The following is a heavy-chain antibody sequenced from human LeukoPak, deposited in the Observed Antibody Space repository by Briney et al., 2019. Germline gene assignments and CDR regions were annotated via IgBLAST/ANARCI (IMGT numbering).Heavy chain of an antibody. CDR2: INPGGGGT. CDR1: GYTFTDYY. D-gene: IGHD3-10*01. Sequence: ASVKVSCKASGYTFTDYYIHWVRQAPGQGLEWMGWINPGGGGTSYAQNFQGRVTMTRDMSTSTVYMELSSLRSEDTAVYFCARSSGQYRGVVDYWGQGTLVSVSS. J-gene: IGHJ4*02. CDR3: ARSSGQYRGVVDY. V-gene: IGHV1-46*01.